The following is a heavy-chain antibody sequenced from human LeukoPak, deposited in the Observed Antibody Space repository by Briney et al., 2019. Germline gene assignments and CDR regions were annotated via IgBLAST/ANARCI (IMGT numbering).Heavy chain of an antibody. CDR2: INWNGGST. J-gene: IGHJ6*03. CDR3: AKDFWTGYFPRDMDV. V-gene: IGHV3-20*04. D-gene: IGHD3/OR15-3a*01. CDR1: GFTFDDYG. Sequence: PGGSLRLSCAASGFTFDDYGMSWVRQAPGKGLEWVSGINWNGGSTGYADSVKGRFTISRDNTKNTLYLQMNSLRAEDTAVYYCAKDFWTGYFPRDMDVWGKGTTVTVSS.